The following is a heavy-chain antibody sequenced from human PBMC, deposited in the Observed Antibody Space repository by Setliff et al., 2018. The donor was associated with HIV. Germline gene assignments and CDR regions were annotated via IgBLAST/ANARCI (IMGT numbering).Heavy chain of an antibody. Sequence: ASVKVSCKTSGYTFNSYGISWVRQAPGQGLEWMGWFNTYNGNTNYAQKLQGRVTMTKDTSTSTAYMELRSLRSDDTAVYYCARDSSFNMDVWGKGTTVTVSS. V-gene: IGHV1-18*01. CDR2: FNTYNGNT. CDR1: GYTFNSYG. J-gene: IGHJ6*03. CDR3: ARDSSFNMDV.